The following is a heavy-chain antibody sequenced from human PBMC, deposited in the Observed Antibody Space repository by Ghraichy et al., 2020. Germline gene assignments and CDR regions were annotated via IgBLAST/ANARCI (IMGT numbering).Heavy chain of an antibody. D-gene: IGHD6-13*01. J-gene: IGHJ3*02. V-gene: IGHV3-66*01. CDR3: ARASWYDAFDI. Sequence: GGSLRLSCAASGFTVSSNYMSWVRQAPGKGLEWVSVIYSGGSTYYADSVKGRFTISRDNSKNTLYLQMNSLRAEDTAVYYCARASWYDAFDIWGQGTMVTVSS. CDR1: GFTVSSNY. CDR2: IYSGGST.